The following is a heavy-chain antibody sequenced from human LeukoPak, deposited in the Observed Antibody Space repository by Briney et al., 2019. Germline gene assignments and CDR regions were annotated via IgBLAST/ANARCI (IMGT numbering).Heavy chain of an antibody. Sequence: PGGSLRLSCAASGFTFSSYWMSWVRQAPGKGLEWVANIKQDGSEKYYVDSVKGRFTISRDNAKNSLYLQMNSLGAEDTAVYYCARDGRRAYGSGSAWDYWGQGTLVTVSS. V-gene: IGHV3-7*01. J-gene: IGHJ4*02. CDR2: IKQDGSEK. D-gene: IGHD3-10*01. CDR3: ARDGRRAYGSGSAWDY. CDR1: GFTFSSYW.